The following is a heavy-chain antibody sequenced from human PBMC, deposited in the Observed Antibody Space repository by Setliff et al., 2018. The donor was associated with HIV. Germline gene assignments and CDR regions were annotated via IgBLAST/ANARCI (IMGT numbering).Heavy chain of an antibody. CDR3: ARGGYSSKWYSWFDP. J-gene: IGHJ5*01. V-gene: IGHV4-61*02. CDR2: IYTSGST. CDR1: GGSISSGSYY. D-gene: IGHD2-2*01. Sequence: SETLSLTCTVSGGSISSGSYYWSWIRQPAGKGLEWIGRIYTSGSTNYNPSLKSRVTISIDTTKKQMFLRVRSVTAADTAVYYCARGGYSSKWYSWFDPWGQGTLVTVSS.